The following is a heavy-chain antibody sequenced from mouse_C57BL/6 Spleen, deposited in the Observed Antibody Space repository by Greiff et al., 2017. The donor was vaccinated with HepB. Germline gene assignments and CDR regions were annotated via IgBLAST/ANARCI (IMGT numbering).Heavy chain of an antibody. CDR2: ISYSGST. D-gene: IGHD2-3*01. CDR1: GYSITSGYD. V-gene: IGHV3-1*01. Sequence: VQLQQSGPGMVKPSQSLSLTCTVTGYSITSGYDWHWIRHFPGNKLEWMGYISYSGSTNYNPSLKSRISITHDTSKNHFFLKLNSVTAEDTATYYCARGGEDGYYEAMDYWGQGTSVTVSS. J-gene: IGHJ4*01. CDR3: ARGGEDGYYEAMDY.